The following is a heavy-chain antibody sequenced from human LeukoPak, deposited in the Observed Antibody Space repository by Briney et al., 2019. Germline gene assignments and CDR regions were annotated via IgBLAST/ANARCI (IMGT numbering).Heavy chain of an antibody. V-gene: IGHV3-23*01. J-gene: IGHJ4*02. CDR2: IRGSGDCS. CDR1: GFTFSGCA. Sequence: GGSLRLSCAASGFTFSGCAMSWVRQAPGKGLEWVSAIRGSGDCSYYADSVKGRFTISRDNSKNTLYLQINSLRAEDTAIYYCAKGLFDWLSDTDYWGQGTLVTVSS. D-gene: IGHD3-9*01. CDR3: AKGLFDWLSDTDY.